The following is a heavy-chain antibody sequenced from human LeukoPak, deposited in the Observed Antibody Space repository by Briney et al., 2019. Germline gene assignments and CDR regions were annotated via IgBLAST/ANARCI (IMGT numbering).Heavy chain of an antibody. CDR2: ISWNSGSI. Sequence: GGSLRLSCAASGFTFDDYAMHWVRQAPGKGLEWVSGISWNSGSIGYADSVKGRFTISRDNAKNSLYLQMNGLRAEDTAVYYCARYGPDAFDIWGQGTMVTVSS. V-gene: IGHV3-9*01. CDR3: ARYGPDAFDI. J-gene: IGHJ3*02. CDR1: GFTFDDYA. D-gene: IGHD1-14*01.